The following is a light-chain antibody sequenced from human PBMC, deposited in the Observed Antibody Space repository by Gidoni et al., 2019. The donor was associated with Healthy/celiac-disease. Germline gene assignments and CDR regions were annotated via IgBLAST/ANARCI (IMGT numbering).Light chain of an antibody. CDR2: EDS. CDR1: ALPKKY. CDR3: YSTDSSGNHWV. V-gene: IGLV3-10*01. Sequence: SYELTQPPSVSVSTGQTARITCSGSALPKKYAYWYQQKSGQAPVLVIYEDSKRPSGFPARFSRSSSGTMATLTISGAQVDDEADYYCYSTDSSGNHWVFVGGTKLTVL. J-gene: IGLJ3*02.